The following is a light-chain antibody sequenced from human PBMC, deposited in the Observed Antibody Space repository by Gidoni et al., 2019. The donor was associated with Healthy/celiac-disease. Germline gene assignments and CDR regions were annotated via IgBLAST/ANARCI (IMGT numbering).Light chain of an antibody. J-gene: IGKJ1*01. CDR1: QSISSY. CDR3: QQSYSTLSWT. Sequence: IQLTHSPSSLSASVVDRVTITCQASQSISSYLNWYQQKPGKAPKLLIYAASSLQSGVPSRFSGSGSGTDFTLTISSLQPEDFATYYCQQSYSTLSWTFGQGTKVEIK. V-gene: IGKV1-39*01. CDR2: AAS.